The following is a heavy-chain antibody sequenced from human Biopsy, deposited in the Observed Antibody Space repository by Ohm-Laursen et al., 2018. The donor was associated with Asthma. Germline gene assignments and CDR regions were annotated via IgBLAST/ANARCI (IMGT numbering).Heavy chain of an antibody. CDR1: GGTFNHYV. J-gene: IGHJ4*02. CDR3: ARKAGSCISRTCYSLDF. Sequence: SVKVSCKSLGGTFNHYVIGWVRQAPGQGLEWMGGTNSVFGNTSYPQKFQDRDPITADDSTSTVYMELSSLRSEDTAVYYCARKAGSCISRTCYSLDFWGQGTLVTVSS. V-gene: IGHV1-69*13. D-gene: IGHD2-2*01. CDR2: TNSVFGNT.